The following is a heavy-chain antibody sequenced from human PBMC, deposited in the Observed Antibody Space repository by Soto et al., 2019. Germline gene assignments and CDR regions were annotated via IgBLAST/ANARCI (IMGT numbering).Heavy chain of an antibody. Sequence: ASVKVSCKASGYTFTTYYLNWVRQAPGQGLEWMGIINPSGGSTNYAQKFQGRVTMTSDTSTSTVYMELSSLRTEDTAVYYCARVIVPTTVTTSNWFDPWGQGTLVTVSS. CDR1: GYTFTTYY. D-gene: IGHD4-17*01. CDR3: ARVIVPTTVTTSNWFDP. CDR2: INPSGGST. V-gene: IGHV1-46*01. J-gene: IGHJ5*02.